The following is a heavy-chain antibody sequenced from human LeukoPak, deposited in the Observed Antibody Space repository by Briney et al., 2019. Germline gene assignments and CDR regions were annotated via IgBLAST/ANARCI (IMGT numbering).Heavy chain of an antibody. CDR1: GGTFSSYA. Sequence: GAPVKVSCKASGGTFSSYAISWVRQAPGQGLEWMGGIIPIFGTANYAQKFQGRVTITADESTSTAYMELSSLRSEDTAVYYCAREYYYDSSGYYDYWGQGTLVTVSS. D-gene: IGHD3-22*01. CDR2: IIPIFGTA. J-gene: IGHJ4*02. V-gene: IGHV1-69*13. CDR3: AREYYYDSSGYYDY.